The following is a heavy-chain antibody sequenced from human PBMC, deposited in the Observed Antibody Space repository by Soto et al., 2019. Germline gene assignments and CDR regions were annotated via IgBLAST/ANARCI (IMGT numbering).Heavy chain of an antibody. V-gene: IGHV4-39*01. CDR2: IYYSGST. CDR3: ARNLIYASSGYTNYFDY. CDR1: GGSISSSSYY. J-gene: IGHJ4*02. D-gene: IGHD3-22*01. Sequence: QLQLQESGPGLVKPSETLSLTCTVSGGSISSSSYYWGWIRQPPGKGLEWIGSIYYSGSTYYNPSLTSRVTLSVDTSKNQSALKLSSVTAADTAVYYCARNLIYASSGYTNYFDYWGQGTLVTVSS.